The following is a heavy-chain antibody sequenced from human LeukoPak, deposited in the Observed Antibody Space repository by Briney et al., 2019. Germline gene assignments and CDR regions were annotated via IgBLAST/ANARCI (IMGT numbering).Heavy chain of an antibody. CDR1: GYTFTSYG. J-gene: IGHJ4*02. CDR2: ISGYKGNT. D-gene: IGHD3-10*01. CDR3: ARDNGVRITMVRGVITFDY. Sequence: ASVKVSCKASGYTFTSYGISWVRQAPGQGLEWMGWISGYKGNTNYAQKLQGRVTITTDTSTSTAYMELRGLRSDDTAVYYCARDNGVRITMVRGVITFDYWGQGTLVTVSS. V-gene: IGHV1-18*01.